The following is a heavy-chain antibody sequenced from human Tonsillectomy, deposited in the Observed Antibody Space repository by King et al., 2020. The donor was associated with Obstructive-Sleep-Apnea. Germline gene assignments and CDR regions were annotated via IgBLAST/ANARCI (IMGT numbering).Heavy chain of an antibody. CDR2: IIPIFGTA. V-gene: IGHV1-69*01. CDR3: ARVGGAYYYDSSGYYFDY. CDR1: GGTFSSYA. D-gene: IGHD3-22*01. Sequence: QLVQSGAEVKKPGSSVKVSCKASGGTFSSYAISWVRQAPGQGLEWMGGIIPIFGTANYAQKFQGRGTITADESTSTAYMELSSLRSEDTAVYYCARVGGAYYYDSSGYYFDYWGQGTLVTVSS. J-gene: IGHJ4*02.